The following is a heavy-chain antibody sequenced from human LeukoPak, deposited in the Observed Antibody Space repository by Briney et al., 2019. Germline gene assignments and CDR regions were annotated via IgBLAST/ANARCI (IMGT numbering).Heavy chain of an antibody. V-gene: IGHV1-69*05. CDR2: IIPIFGTA. CDR1: GGTFSSYA. Sequence: VASVKVSCKASGGTFSSYAISWVRQAPGQGLEWMGGIIPIFGTANYAQKFQGRVTITTDESTSTAYMELSSLRSEDTAVYYCARGYCGGDCYPRRVVHDAFDIWGHGTMVTVSS. J-gene: IGHJ3*02. CDR3: ARGYCGGDCYPRRVVHDAFDI. D-gene: IGHD2-21*02.